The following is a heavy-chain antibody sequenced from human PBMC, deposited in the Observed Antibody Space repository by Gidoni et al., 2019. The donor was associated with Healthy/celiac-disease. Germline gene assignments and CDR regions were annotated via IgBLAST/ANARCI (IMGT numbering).Heavy chain of an antibody. V-gene: IGHV4-39*01. CDR1: GGSISSSSYY. D-gene: IGHD3-10*01. J-gene: IGHJ6*03. CDR3: AAVPYYYYMDV. CDR2: IYYSGST. Sequence: QLQLQESGPGLVKPSETLSLPCTVSGGSISSSSYYWGWIRQPPGKGLEWIGSIYYSGSTYYNPSLKSRVTISVDTSKNQFSLKLSSVTAADTAVYYCAAVPYYYYMDVWGKGTTVTVSS.